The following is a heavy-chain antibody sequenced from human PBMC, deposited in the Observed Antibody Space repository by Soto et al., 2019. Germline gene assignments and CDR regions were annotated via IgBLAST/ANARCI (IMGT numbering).Heavy chain of an antibody. CDR2: IWYDGSNK. CDR3: ESDVDSYGYGAFDI. J-gene: IGHJ3*02. D-gene: IGHD5-18*01. V-gene: IGHV3-33*01. Sequence: QVQLVESGGGVVQPGRSLRLSCAASGFTFSSYGMHWVRQAPGKGLEWVAVIWYDGSNKYYADSVKGRFTISRDNSKNTLYLQMNSLRAEDTAVYYCESDVDSYGYGAFDIWGQGTMVTVSS. CDR1: GFTFSSYG.